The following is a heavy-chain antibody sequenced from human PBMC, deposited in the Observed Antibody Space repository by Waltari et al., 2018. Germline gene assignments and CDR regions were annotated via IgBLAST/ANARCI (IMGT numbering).Heavy chain of an antibody. CDR1: GFTFSSHA. V-gene: IGHV3-64*01. CDR3: ARLLGETTGWFDP. J-gene: IGHJ5*02. CDR2: ISSNGVST. Sequence: EVQLVESGGGLVQPGGSLRLSCAASGFTFSSHAMFWFRQAPGKGLEYVSGISSNGVSTYYASSVKARFTISRDNSKNTLYLQMGSLRPEDTAVYYCARLLGETTGWFDPWGQGTLVTISS. D-gene: IGHD3-16*01.